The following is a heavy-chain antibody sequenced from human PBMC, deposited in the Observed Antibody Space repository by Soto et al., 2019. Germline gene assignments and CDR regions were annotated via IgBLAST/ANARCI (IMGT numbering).Heavy chain of an antibody. CDR2: IYYSGST. CDR3: ARVQTISFDFDI. J-gene: IGHJ3*02. Sequence: PSETLSLTFTVSGGSIIIRDYYWRWIRQHPGKGLEWIGYIYYSGSTYYNPSLRSRVTISVDTSKNQFSLKLISVTAADTAVYYCARVQTISFDFDIWGQGTMVT. V-gene: IGHV4-31*03. CDR1: GGSIIIRDYY. D-gene: IGHD3-16*01.